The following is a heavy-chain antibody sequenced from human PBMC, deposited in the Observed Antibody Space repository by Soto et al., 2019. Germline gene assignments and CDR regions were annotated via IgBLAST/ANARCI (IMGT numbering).Heavy chain of an antibody. J-gene: IGHJ4*02. CDR1: GYTFTSYA. CDR2: INAGNGNT. V-gene: IGHV1-3*01. Sequence: ASVKVSCKASGYTFTSYAMHWVRQAPGQRLEWMGWINAGNGNTKYSQKFQGRVTITRDTSASTAYMELSSLRSEDTAVYYCATTAIYDFWSGYYFDGGFGPFDYWGQGTLVTVSS. CDR3: ATTAIYDFWSGYYFDGGFGPFDY. D-gene: IGHD3-3*01.